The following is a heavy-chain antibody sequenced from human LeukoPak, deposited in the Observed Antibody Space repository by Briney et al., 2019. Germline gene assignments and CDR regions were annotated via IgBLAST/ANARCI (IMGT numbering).Heavy chain of an antibody. V-gene: IGHV4-31*03. J-gene: IGHJ4*02. CDR2: IYYSGST. CDR3: ARDRGDYSSSFSH. D-gene: IGHD6-6*01. CDR1: GGSISSGGYY. Sequence: SQTLSLTCTVSGGSISSGGYYWSWIRQHPGKGLEWIGYIYYSGSTYYNPSLKSRVTISVDTSKNQFSLKLSSVTAADTAVYYCARDRGDYSSSFSHWGQGTLVTVSS.